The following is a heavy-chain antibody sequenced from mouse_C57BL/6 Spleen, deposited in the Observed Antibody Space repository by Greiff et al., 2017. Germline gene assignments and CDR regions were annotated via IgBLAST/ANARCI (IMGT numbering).Heavy chain of an antibody. V-gene: IGHV1-50*01. Sequence: VKLQQPGAELVKPGASVKLSCKASGYTFTSYWMQWVKQRPGQGLEWIGEIDPSDSYTNYNQKFKGKATLTVDTSSSTAYMQLSSLTSEDSAVYYCARSRSMVTTGFAYWGQGTLVTVSA. CDR3: ARSRSMVTTGFAY. D-gene: IGHD2-2*01. J-gene: IGHJ3*01. CDR1: GYTFTSYW. CDR2: IDPSDSYT.